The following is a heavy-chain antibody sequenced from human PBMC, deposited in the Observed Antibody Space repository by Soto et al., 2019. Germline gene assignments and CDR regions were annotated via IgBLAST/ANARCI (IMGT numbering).Heavy chain of an antibody. CDR1: GFTVSSNY. J-gene: IGHJ6*03. Sequence: GGSLRLSCAAFGFTVSSNYMNWVRQAPGKGLEWVSVIYSGGSTHYADSVKGRFTISRDNSKNTVYLQMNSLRAEDTALYYCAKPRGYDYMDVWGKGTTVTVPS. CDR3: AKPRGYDYMDV. V-gene: IGHV3-66*04. D-gene: IGHD2-2*01. CDR2: IYSGGST.